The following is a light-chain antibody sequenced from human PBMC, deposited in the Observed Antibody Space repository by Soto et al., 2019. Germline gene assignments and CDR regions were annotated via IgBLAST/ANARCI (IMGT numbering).Light chain of an antibody. CDR1: SSDVGGYNY. V-gene: IGLV2-14*03. CDR3: SSYKTHISRQIV. Sequence: QSALTQPASVSGSPGQSITISCTGTSSDVGGYNYVSWYQQHPGKAPKLIIYDVTNRPSGVSNPFSGSKSGNTASLTISGLQPEDEADQYCSSYKTHISRQIVFGT. CDR2: DVT. J-gene: IGLJ1*01.